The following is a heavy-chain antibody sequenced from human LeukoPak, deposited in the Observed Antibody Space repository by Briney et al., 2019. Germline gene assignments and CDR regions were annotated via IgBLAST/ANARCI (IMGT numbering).Heavy chain of an antibody. D-gene: IGHD6-13*01. CDR1: GFTFDDYA. J-gene: IGHJ6*02. Sequence: GRSLRLSCAASGFTFDDYAMHWVRQAPGKGLEWVSGISWNSGSIGYADSVKGRFTISRDNAKNSLYLQMNSLRAEDTALYYCARIAAHPPEYYYYYGMDVWGQGTTVTVSS. CDR3: ARIAAHPPEYYYYYGMDV. CDR2: ISWNSGSI. V-gene: IGHV3-9*01.